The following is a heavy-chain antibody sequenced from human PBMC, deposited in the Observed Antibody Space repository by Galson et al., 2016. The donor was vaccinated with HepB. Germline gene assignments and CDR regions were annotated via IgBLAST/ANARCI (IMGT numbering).Heavy chain of an antibody. CDR2: IFYGGSI. D-gene: IGHD6-6*01. CDR1: GGSISSGSYY. Sequence: TLSLTCTVSGGSISSGSYYWNWIRQHPGKGLEWIGYIFYGGSIYYNPSLRSRVTLSVDTSKNQFSLRLTSMTAADTAVYYCARSRDSSSPQPFDSWGQGTLVTVSS. J-gene: IGHJ4*02. CDR3: ARSRDSSSPQPFDS. V-gene: IGHV4-31*03.